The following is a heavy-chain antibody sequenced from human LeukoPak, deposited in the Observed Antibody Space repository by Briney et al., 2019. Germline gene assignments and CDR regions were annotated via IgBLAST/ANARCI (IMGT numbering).Heavy chain of an antibody. V-gene: IGHV3-33*08. CDR2: IWYDGSNK. CDR1: GFTFDDYG. D-gene: IGHD5-24*01. Sequence: GGSLRLSCAASGFTFDDYGMHWVRQAPGKGLEWVAVIWYDGSNKYYADSVKGRFTISRDNTKNSLYLQINSLRAEDTAAYYCARKRGGMDVWGQGTTVTVSS. J-gene: IGHJ6*02. CDR3: ARKRGGMDV.